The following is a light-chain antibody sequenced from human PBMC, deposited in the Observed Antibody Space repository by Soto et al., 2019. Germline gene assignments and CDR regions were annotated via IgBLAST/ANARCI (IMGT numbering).Light chain of an antibody. CDR2: KSD. J-gene: IGLJ3*02. V-gene: IGLV1-47*01. Sequence: QPVLTQPRSASGTPGQRVTMSCSGSTSNIGSHHVYWYQQLPGTAPKLLIYKSDQRPSGVPDRFSGSKSGTSASLDISGLRSEDEADYYCAAWDATLSLWVFGGGTKVTVL. CDR1: TSNIGSHH. CDR3: AAWDATLSLWV.